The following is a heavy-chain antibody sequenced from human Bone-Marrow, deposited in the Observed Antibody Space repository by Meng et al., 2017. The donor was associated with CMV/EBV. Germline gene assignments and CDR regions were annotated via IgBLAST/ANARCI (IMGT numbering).Heavy chain of an antibody. D-gene: IGHD2-2*01. Sequence: GGPLRLSCAASGFTFSSYAMSWVRQAPGKGLEWVSVIYSGGSSTYYADSVKGRFTISRDNSKNTLYLQMNSLRAEDTAVYYCARYVVVPAASAGFDYWGQGTLVTVSS. V-gene: IGHV3-23*03. CDR1: GFTFSSYA. CDR3: ARYVVVPAASAGFDY. J-gene: IGHJ4*02. CDR2: IYSGGSST.